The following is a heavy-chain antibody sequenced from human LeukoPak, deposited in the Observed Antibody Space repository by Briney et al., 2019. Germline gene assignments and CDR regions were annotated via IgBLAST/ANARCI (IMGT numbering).Heavy chain of an antibody. Sequence: SETLSLTCDVSGDSISSGYYWGWIRQPPGKGLEGIGTIYHSGSTYYNPSLKSRGTISADTSKNQFSLTFNSVTAADTAVYHCASNSASWSFDLWGRGTLVTVSS. D-gene: IGHD3-10*01. CDR1: GDSISSGYY. CDR2: IYHSGST. J-gene: IGHJ2*01. V-gene: IGHV4-38-2*01. CDR3: ASNSASWSFDL.